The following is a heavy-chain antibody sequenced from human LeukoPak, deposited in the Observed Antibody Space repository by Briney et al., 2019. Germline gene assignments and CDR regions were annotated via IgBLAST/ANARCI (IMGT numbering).Heavy chain of an antibody. CDR1: GGSISSSNW. CDR3: ARGRGASYYGSGSYPTNGGGDY. V-gene: IGHV4-4*02. D-gene: IGHD3-10*01. Sequence: SETLSLTCAVSGGSISSSNWWSWVRQPPGKGLEWIGEIYHSGSTNYNPSLKSRVTISVDKSKNQFSLKLSSVTAADTAVYYCARGRGASYYGSGSYPTNGGGDYWGQGTLVTVSS. CDR2: IYHSGST. J-gene: IGHJ4*02.